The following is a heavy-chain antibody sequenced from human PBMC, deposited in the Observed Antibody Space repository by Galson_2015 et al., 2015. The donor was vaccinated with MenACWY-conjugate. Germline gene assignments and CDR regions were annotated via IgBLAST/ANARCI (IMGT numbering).Heavy chain of an antibody. V-gene: IGHV3-30*02. CDR1: GFTFSSYG. J-gene: IGHJ6*03. CDR2: KRYDGSNK. CDR3: AKESSSGWYAVGPEYYMDV. Sequence: SLKLSCAASGFTFSSYGMHWVRQAPGKGLEWVAFKRYDGSNKYYADSVKGRFTISRDNSKNTLYLQMNSLRAEDTAVYYCAKESSSGWYAVGPEYYMDVCGKGTTFTASS. D-gene: IGHD6-19*01.